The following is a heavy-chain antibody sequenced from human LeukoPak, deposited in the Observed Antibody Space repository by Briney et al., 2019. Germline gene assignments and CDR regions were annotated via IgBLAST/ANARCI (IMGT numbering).Heavy chain of an antibody. V-gene: IGHV4-34*01. D-gene: IGHD2-2*01. CDR2: INHSGST. Sequence: SETLSLTCAVYGGSFSGYYWSWLRQPPGKGLEWIGEINHSGSTNYNPSLKSRVTISVDTSKNQFSLKLSSVTAADTAVYYCARQSRFDCSSTSCSKTTYNWFDPWGQGTLVTVSS. CDR3: ARQSRFDCSSTSCSKTTYNWFDP. J-gene: IGHJ5*02. CDR1: GGSFSGYY.